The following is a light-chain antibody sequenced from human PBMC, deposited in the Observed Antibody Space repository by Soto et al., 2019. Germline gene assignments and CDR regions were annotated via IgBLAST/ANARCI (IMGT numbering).Light chain of an antibody. J-gene: IGLJ1*01. CDR2: DVS. V-gene: IGLV2-14*03. CDR3: SSYTTSNTRQIV. CDR1: SSDVGGYNY. Sequence: QSVLTQPASVSGSPGQSITISCTGTSSDVGGYNYVSWYQHHPGKVPKLMIFDVSNRPSGVSNRFSGSKSGNTASLTISGLQPEDEADYYCSSYTTSNTRQIVVGTGTKVTVL.